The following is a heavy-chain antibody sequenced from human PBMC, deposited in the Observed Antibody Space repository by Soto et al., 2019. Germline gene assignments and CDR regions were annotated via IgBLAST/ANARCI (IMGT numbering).Heavy chain of an antibody. J-gene: IGHJ4*02. CDR3: ARDWGGGTFDY. CDR1: GGSVSSANNY. CDR2: IHDIGST. V-gene: IGHV4-61*01. D-gene: IGHD3-16*01. Sequence: PSETLSLTCSVSGGSVSSANNYWSWIRQPPGKGLEWIGYIHDIGSTDYNPSLQSRVTISVDTSKNQFSLKLSSVTAADTAMYYCARDWGGGTFDYWGQGTLVTVSS.